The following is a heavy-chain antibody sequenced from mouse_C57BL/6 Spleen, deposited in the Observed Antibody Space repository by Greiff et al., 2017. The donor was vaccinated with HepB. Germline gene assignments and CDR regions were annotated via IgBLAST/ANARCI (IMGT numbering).Heavy chain of an antibody. CDR2: ISSGSSTI. CDR3: ERHDGYYGNAMDY. J-gene: IGHJ4*01. CDR1: GFTFSDYG. D-gene: IGHD2-3*01. V-gene: IGHV5-17*01. Sequence: VQLKQSGGGLVKPGGSLKLSCAASGFTFSDYGMHWVRQAPEKGLEWVAYISSGSSTIYYADTVKGRFTISRDNAKNTLFLQMTSLRSEDTAMYYCERHDGYYGNAMDYWGQGTSVTVSS.